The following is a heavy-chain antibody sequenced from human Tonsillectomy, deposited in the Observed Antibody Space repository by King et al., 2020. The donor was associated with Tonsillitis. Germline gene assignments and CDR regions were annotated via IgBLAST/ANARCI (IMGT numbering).Heavy chain of an antibody. CDR2: ISYDGSNK. D-gene: IGHD3-3*01. Sequence: VQLVESGGGVVQPGRSLRLSCAASGFTFSSYAIHWVRQAPGKGLEWVAGISYDGSNKYYADSVKGRFTISRDNSQNTLYLQMNSLRAEDTAVYYCARDLRSDLYGMDVWGQGTTVTVSS. CDR3: ARDLRSDLYGMDV. CDR1: GFTFSSYA. V-gene: IGHV3-30-3*01. J-gene: IGHJ6*02.